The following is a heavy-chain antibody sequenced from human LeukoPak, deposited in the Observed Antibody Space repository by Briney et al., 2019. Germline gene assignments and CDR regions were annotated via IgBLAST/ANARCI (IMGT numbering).Heavy chain of an antibody. CDR2: IYASGST. J-gene: IGHJ4*02. D-gene: IGHD3-10*01. CDR1: GGSISNYN. V-gene: IGHV4-4*07. CDR3: ARTSARGAQFDY. Sequence: SETLSLTCTVSGGSISNYNRSWIRQPAGMGLWWIGRIYASGSTNYNPSLKSRVTMSVDTSNNQISLNLSSVTAAETAVYYCARTSARGAQFDYWGQGNLGTVSS.